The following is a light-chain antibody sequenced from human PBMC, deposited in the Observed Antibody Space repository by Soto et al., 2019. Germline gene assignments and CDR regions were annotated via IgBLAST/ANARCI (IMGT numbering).Light chain of an antibody. V-gene: IGKV3-20*01. Sequence: EIVLTQSPGTLSLSPGERATLSCRASQSVSSTFLAWYQQKPSQAPRLLIYAASSRATGIPDRFSGSGSGTDFTLTISRLEPEDFAVYYCQQYGSSPWTFGQGTKVDIK. J-gene: IGKJ1*01. CDR1: QSVSSTF. CDR3: QQYGSSPWT. CDR2: AAS.